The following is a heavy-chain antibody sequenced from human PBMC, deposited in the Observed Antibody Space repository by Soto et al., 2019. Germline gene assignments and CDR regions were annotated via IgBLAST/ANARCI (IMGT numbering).Heavy chain of an antibody. CDR2: VSSDGSNK. V-gene: IGHV3-30*04. D-gene: IGHD3-10*01. J-gene: IGHJ4*02. Sequence: QVHLEESGGGVVHPGRSLSLPCAAFGFPFNIIAVNWVRQAPGKGLEWVAVVSSDGSNKYYSDSVKGRFSISRDNSNNTLSLQMNSLRTEDTAVYYCARGAITVLRGVDYWGRGTLVTVSS. CDR3: ARGAITVLRGVDY. CDR1: GFPFNIIA.